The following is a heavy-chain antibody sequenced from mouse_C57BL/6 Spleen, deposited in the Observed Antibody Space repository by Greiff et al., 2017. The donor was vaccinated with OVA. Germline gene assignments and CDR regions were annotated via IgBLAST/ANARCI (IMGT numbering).Heavy chain of an antibody. Sequence: QVQLQQSGAELVRPGASVKLSCKASGYTFTDYYINWVKQRPGQGLEWIARIYPGSGNTYYNEKFKGKATLTAEKSSSTAYMQLSSLTSEDSAVCFCAREGYFDYWGQGTTLTVSS. CDR3: AREGYFDY. CDR1: GYTFTDYY. V-gene: IGHV1-76*01. CDR2: IYPGSGNT. J-gene: IGHJ2*01.